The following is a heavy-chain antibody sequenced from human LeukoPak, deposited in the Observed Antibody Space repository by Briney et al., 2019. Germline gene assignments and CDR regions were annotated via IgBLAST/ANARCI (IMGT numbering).Heavy chain of an antibody. CDR3: ARGVLKYSSGDGAENWFDP. J-gene: IGHJ5*02. CDR1: GGSFSGYY. V-gene: IGHV4-34*01. CDR2: INHSGST. Sequence: PSETLSLTCAVYGGSFSGYYWSWIRQPPGKGLEWIGEINHSGSTNYNPSLKSRVTISVDTSKNQFSLKLSSVTAADTAVYYCARGVLKYSSGDGAENWFDPWGQGTLVTVSS. D-gene: IGHD6-25*01.